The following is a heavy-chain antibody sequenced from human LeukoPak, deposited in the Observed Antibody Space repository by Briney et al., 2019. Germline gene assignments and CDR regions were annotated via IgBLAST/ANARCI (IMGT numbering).Heavy chain of an antibody. CDR2: ISSSGSTI. V-gene: IGHV3-11*04. Sequence: GGSLRLSCAASGFTFSDYYMSWIRQAPGKGLEWVSYISSSGSTIYYADSAKGRFTISRDNAKNSLYLQMNSLRAEDTAVYYCARDHSSYTTYYYYMDVWGKGTTVTVSS. D-gene: IGHD6-6*01. CDR3: ARDHSSYTTYYYYMDV. CDR1: GFTFSDYY. J-gene: IGHJ6*03.